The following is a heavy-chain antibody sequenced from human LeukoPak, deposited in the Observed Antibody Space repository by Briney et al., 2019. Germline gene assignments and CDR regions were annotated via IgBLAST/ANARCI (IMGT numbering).Heavy chain of an antibody. J-gene: IGHJ3*02. D-gene: IGHD3-22*01. CDR1: GYTFTGYY. Sequence: GASVKVSCKASGYTFTGYYMHWVRQAPGQGLEWMGRINPNSGGTNYAQKFQGRVTMTRDTSISTAYMELSRLRSDDTAVYYCASGLDYYDSSGYYSGDAFDIWGQGTMVTVSS. V-gene: IGHV1-2*06. CDR2: INPNSGGT. CDR3: ASGLDYYDSSGYYSGDAFDI.